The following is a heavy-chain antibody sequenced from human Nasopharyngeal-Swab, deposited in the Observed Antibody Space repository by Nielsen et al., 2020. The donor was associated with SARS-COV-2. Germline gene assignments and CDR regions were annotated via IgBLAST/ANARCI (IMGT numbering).Heavy chain of an antibody. D-gene: IGHD3-16*02. V-gene: IGHV4-39*07. CDR2: IYYSESA. Sequence: WIRQPPGKGLEWIGNIYYSESAYYNPSLKSRVTISVDTSKNQFSLKLSSVTAADTAVYYCARATYYDYVWGRYRPGAFDIWGQGTMVTVSS. CDR3: ARATYYDYVWGRYRPGAFDI. J-gene: IGHJ3*02.